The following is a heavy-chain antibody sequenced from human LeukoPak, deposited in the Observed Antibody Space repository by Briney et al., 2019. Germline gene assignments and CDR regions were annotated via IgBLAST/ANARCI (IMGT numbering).Heavy chain of an antibody. V-gene: IGHV3-21*06. J-gene: IGHJ4*02. CDR2: ISSSSSYI. D-gene: IGHD2-8*01. CDR1: GFTVSSNY. Sequence: GGSLRLSCAASGFTVSSNYMSWVRQAPGKGLEWVSSISSSSSYIYYADSVKGRFTISRDNAKTSLYLQMDSLRAEDTAVYWCARGPTNGQAFDYWGQGTLVSVSS. CDR3: ARGPTNGQAFDY.